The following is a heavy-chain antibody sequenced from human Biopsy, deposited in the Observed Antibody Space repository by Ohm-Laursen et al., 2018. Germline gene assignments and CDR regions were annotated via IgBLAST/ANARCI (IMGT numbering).Heavy chain of an antibody. J-gene: IGHJ5*02. V-gene: IGHV1-8*01. CDR3: ARAVRYRLLSDP. Sequence: ASVKVSCKASGYTFTTYAITWVRQATGQGPEWMGWMNPISGNTGYAHKFRGRVTMTSDSSISTAYLEVRSLTFEDTAVYYCARAVRYRLLSDPWGQGTLVTVSS. CDR2: MNPISGNT. CDR1: GYTFTTYA. D-gene: IGHD2/OR15-2a*01.